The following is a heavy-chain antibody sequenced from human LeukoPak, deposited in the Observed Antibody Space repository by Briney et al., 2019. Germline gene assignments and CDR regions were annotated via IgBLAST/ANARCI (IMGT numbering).Heavy chain of an antibody. V-gene: IGHV4-59*12. D-gene: IGHD2-15*01. J-gene: IGHJ6*02. CDR2: INHSGST. Sequence: SETLSLTCTVSGGSISSYYWSWIRQPPGKGQEWIGEINHSGSTNYNPSLKSRVTISVDTSKNQFSLKLSSVTAADTAVYYCARGGVGYGYYYGMDVWGQGTTVTVSS. CDR1: GGSISSYY. CDR3: ARGGVGYGYYYGMDV.